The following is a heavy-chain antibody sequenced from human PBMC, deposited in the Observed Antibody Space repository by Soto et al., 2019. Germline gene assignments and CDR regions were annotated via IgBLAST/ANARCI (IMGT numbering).Heavy chain of an antibody. V-gene: IGHV3-33*08. CDR1: GFTFSSYA. Sequence: PGGSLRLSCAASGFTFSSYAMHWVRQAPGKGLEWVAVIWYDGSNKYYADSVKGRFTISRDNSKNTLYLQMNSLRAEDTAVYYCAREKYDSSGYYDYWGQGTLVTVSS. D-gene: IGHD3-22*01. J-gene: IGHJ4*02. CDR2: IWYDGSNK. CDR3: AREKYDSSGYYDY.